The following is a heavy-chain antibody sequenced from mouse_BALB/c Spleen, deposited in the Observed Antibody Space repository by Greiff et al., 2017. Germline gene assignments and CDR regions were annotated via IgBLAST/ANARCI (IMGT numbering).Heavy chain of an antibody. CDR2: ISSGSSTI. CDR1: GFTFSSFG. Sequence: EVHLVESGGGLVQPGGSRKLSCAASGFTFSSFGMHWVRQAPEKGLEWVAYISSGSSTIYYADTVKGRFTISRDNPKNTLFLQMTSLRSEDTAMYYCARGGYDYAIDYWGQGTTLTVSS. V-gene: IGHV5-17*02. CDR3: ARGGYDYAIDY. D-gene: IGHD2-4*01. J-gene: IGHJ2*01.